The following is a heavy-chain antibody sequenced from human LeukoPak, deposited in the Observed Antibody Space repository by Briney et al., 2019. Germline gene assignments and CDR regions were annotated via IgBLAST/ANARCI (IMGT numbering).Heavy chain of an antibody. CDR1: GFXFXXYG. V-gene: IGHV3-33*01. Sequence: GGSLRLSCAGSGFXFXXYGMXWXXXAPGXXLXXVXXMXPDGSKKYYIXSVKGRFTISRDNPKNTLYLQMNSLRAEDTAVYYCARDSYYDGRGYLGNWGQGTLVTVSS. CDR3: ARDSYYDGRGYLGN. D-gene: IGHD3-22*01. CDR2: MXPDGSKK. J-gene: IGHJ4*02.